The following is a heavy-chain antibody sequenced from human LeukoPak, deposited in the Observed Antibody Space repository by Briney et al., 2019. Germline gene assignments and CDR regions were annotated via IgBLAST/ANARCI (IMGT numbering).Heavy chain of an antibody. CDR2: ISPYNDNR. V-gene: IGHV1-18*01. J-gene: IGHJ4*02. CDR3: ASEGQSVTFGGVHRVYYFDR. D-gene: IGHD3-16*01. CDR1: GYTFNSYG. Sequence: ASVKVSCKASGYTFNSYGISWVRQAPGQGLEWMGWISPYNDNRKYAQKIQGRVTMTTETSTSTAYMELRSLRSDDTAMYYCASEGQSVTFGGVHRVYYFDRWGQGTLVTVSS.